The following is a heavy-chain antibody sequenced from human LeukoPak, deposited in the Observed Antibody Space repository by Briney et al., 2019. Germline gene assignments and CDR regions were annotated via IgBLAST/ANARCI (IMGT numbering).Heavy chain of an antibody. V-gene: IGHV3-11*01. Sequence: PGGSLRLSCAASGFTLSDYYMSWIRQAPGKGLEWLSYISSSGTTIYYADSVKGRFTISRDNAKNSLYLQMNSLRAEDTAVYYCARLDTAMVLAYYYYYMDVWGKGTTVTVSS. J-gene: IGHJ6*03. CDR2: ISSSGTTI. D-gene: IGHD5-18*01. CDR3: ARLDTAMVLAYYYYYMDV. CDR1: GFTLSDYY.